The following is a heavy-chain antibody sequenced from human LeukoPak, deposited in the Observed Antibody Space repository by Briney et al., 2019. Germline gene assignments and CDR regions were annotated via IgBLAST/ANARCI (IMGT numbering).Heavy chain of an antibody. CDR1: GGTFSSYT. CDR3: ARGRDGYNYRAFDI. D-gene: IGHD5-24*01. Sequence: ASVKVSCKTSGGTFSSYTITWVRQAPGQGLEWMGWISAYDGNTNYAQKLQGRVTMTTDTSTSTAYMDLRSLRSDDTAIYYCARGRDGYNYRAFDIWGQGTMVTVSS. CDR2: ISAYDGNT. V-gene: IGHV1-18*01. J-gene: IGHJ3*02.